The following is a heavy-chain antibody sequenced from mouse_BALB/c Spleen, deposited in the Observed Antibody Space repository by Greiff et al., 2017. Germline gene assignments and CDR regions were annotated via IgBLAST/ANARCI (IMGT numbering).Heavy chain of an antibody. D-gene: IGHD1-1*01. J-gene: IGHJ2*01. CDR1: GYSITSDYA. CDR2: ISYSGST. V-gene: IGHV3-2*02. Sequence: EVQLKESGPGLVKPSQSLSLTCTVTGYSITSDYAWNWIRQFPGNKLEWMGYISYSGSTSYNPSLKSRISITRDTSKNQFFLQLNSVTTEDTATYYCASYYYGVFDYWGQGTTLTVSS. CDR3: ASYYYGVFDY.